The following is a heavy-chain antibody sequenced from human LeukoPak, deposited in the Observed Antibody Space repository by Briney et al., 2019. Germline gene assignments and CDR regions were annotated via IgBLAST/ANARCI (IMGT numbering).Heavy chain of an antibody. CDR2: INPNSGGT. Sequence: ASVKVSCKASGYTFTGYYMHWVRQAPGQGLEWMGWINPNSGGTNYAQKFQGRVTMTRDTSISTAHMELSRLRSDDTAVYYCARDYKTIFGVVIMYYYYGMDVWGQGTTVTVSS. D-gene: IGHD3-3*01. CDR1: GYTFTGYY. J-gene: IGHJ6*02. CDR3: ARDYKTIFGVVIMYYYYGMDV. V-gene: IGHV1-2*02.